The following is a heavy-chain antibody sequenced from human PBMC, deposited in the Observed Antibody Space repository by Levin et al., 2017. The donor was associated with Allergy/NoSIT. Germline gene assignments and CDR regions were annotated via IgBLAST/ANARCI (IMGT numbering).Heavy chain of an antibody. J-gene: IGHJ5*02. D-gene: IGHD4-17*01. CDR2: IIPIFGTT. CDR3: ARDLTTVTTMSFDP. V-gene: IGHV1-69*13. Sequence: ASVKVSCKASGGTFSSYVISWVRQAPGQGLEWMGGIIPIFGTTNYAQKFQGRVTITADEFTRTAYMELSSLRSEDTAVYYCARDLTTVTTMSFDPWGQGTLVTVSS. CDR1: GGTFSSYV.